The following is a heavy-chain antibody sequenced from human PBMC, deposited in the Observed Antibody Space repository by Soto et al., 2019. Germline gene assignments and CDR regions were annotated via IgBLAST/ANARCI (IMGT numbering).Heavy chain of an antibody. CDR3: ARWVGGSMYDNSGKYDS. J-gene: IGHJ5*01. V-gene: IGHV3-30*03. CDR2: VAYDGSKT. D-gene: IGHD3-22*01. Sequence: QVQLVESGGGVVQPGRSLRLTCAASGFTFSSNGMHWVRQAPGKGLEWVALVAYDGSKTYYGDSVRGRFTISRYNSENTLYLQMTSLRAEDTAVYYCARWVGGSMYDNSGKYDSWGQGTLVTVSS. CDR1: GFTFSSNG.